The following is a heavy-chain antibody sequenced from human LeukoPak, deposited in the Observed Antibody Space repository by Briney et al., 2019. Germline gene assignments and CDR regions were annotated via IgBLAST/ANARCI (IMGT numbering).Heavy chain of an antibody. Sequence: SVKVSCKASGGTFSSDAISWVRQAPGQGLEWMGGIIPIFGTANYAQKFQGRVTITADESTSTAYMELSSLRSEDTAVYYCARGPKVTNNFDYWGQGTLVTVSS. J-gene: IGHJ4*02. V-gene: IGHV1-69*01. D-gene: IGHD2-21*02. CDR2: IIPIFGTA. CDR1: GGTFSSDA. CDR3: ARGPKVTNNFDY.